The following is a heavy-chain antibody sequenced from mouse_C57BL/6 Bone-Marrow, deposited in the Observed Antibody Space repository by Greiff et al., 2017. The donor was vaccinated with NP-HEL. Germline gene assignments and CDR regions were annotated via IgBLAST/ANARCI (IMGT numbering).Heavy chain of an antibody. V-gene: IGHV1-55*01. Sequence: QVQLQQPGAELVKPGASVKMSCKASGYTFTSYWITRVKQRPGQGLEWIGDIYPGSGSTNYNEKFKSKATLTLDPSSLTAYMQLSSLTSEDAAVYYCARWGYYGVAYWGQGTLVTVSA. D-gene: IGHD1-1*01. CDR3: ARWGYYGVAY. CDR1: GYTFTSYW. J-gene: IGHJ3*01. CDR2: IYPGSGST.